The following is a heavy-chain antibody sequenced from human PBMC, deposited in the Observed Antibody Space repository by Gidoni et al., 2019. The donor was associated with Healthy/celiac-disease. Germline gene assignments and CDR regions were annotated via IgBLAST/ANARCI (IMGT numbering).Heavy chain of an antibody. CDR2: IIPILGIA. CDR1: GGTFSSYA. Sequence: QVQLVQSGAEVKKPGSSVKVSCKASGGTFSSYAISWVRQAPGQGLEWMGRIIPILGIANYAQKFQGRVTITADKSTSTAYMELSSLRSEDTAVYYCARVTSEGTPGDYWGQGTLVTVSS. D-gene: IGHD3-10*01. CDR3: ARVTSEGTPGDY. J-gene: IGHJ4*02. V-gene: IGHV1-69*04.